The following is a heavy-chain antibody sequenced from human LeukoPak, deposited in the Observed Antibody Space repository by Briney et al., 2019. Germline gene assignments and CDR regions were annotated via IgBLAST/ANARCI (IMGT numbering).Heavy chain of an antibody. Sequence: SVKVSRKASGFTFTTSAVQWVRQARGQRLEWIGWIVVGSGNTNYAQKFHERVTITRDMSTSTAYMELSSLRSEDTAVYYCAAGYCSGGSCYPYYYYGMDVWGQGTTVTVSS. CDR1: GFTFTTSA. V-gene: IGHV1-58*01. CDR3: AAGYCSGGSCYPYYYYGMDV. D-gene: IGHD2-15*01. J-gene: IGHJ6*02. CDR2: IVVGSGNT.